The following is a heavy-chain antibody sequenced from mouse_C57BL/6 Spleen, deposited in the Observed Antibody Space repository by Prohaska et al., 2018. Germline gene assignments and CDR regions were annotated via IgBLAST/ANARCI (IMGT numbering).Heavy chain of an antibody. V-gene: IGHV14-3*01. CDR3: AREGSSWYFDV. Sequence: VKQRPEQGLEWIGRIDPANGNTKYAPKFQGKATITADTSSNTAYLQLSSLTSEDTAIYYCAREGSSWYFDVWGTGTTVTVSS. CDR2: IDPANGNT. D-gene: IGHD1-1*01. J-gene: IGHJ1*03.